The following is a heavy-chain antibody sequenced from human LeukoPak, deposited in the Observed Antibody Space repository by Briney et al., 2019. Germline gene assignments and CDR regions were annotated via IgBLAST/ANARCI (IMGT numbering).Heavy chain of an antibody. CDR2: IYYGGST. V-gene: IGHV4-59*01. CDR1: GGSISSYY. Sequence: ASETLSLTCTVSGGSISSYYWGWIRQPPGKGLEWIGYIYYGGSTNYNPSLKSRVTISVDTSKNQFSLKLSSVTAADTAVYYCARKNAFDIWGQGTMVTVSS. J-gene: IGHJ3*02. CDR3: ARKNAFDI.